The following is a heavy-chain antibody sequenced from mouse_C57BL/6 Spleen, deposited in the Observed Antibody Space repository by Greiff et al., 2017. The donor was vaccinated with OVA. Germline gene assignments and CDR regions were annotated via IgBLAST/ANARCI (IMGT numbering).Heavy chain of an antibody. J-gene: IGHJ2*01. CDR3: ARSVFITTVVAFDY. V-gene: IGHV1-69*01. CDR1: GYTFTSYW. D-gene: IGHD1-1*01. CDR2: IDPSDSYT. Sequence: VQLQQPGAELVMPGASVKLSCKASGYTFTSYWMHWVKQRPGQGLEWIGEIDPSDSYTNYNQKFKGKSTLTVDKSSSTAYMQLSSLTSEDSAVYYCARSVFITTVVAFDYWGQGTTLTVSS.